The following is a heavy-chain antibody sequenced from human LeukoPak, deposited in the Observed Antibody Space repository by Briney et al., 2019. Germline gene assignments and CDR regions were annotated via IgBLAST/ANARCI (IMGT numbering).Heavy chain of an antibody. CDR2: IYTGGST. J-gene: IGHJ4*02. D-gene: IGHD3-22*01. Sequence: PSGTLSLTCTVSGNSISSGDNYWSWIRQPAGKGLEWFVVIYTGGSTNYNPSLKSRVTISGDTSKNQFSLRLSSVTAADTAVYYCARASYSYDINGWVPFDYWGQGTLVTVSS. V-gene: IGHV4-61*02. CDR1: GNSISSGDNY. CDR3: ARASYSYDINGWVPFDY.